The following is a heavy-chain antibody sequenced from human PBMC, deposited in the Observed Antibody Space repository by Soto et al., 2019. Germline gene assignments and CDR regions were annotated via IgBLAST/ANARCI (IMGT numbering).Heavy chain of an antibody. CDR1: GYTFTSYY. CDR2: INPSGGST. CDR3: ASSLGVAGRDYYYYYGMDV. J-gene: IGHJ6*02. Sequence: ASVKVSCKASGYTFTSYYMHWVRQAPGQGLEWMGIINPSGGSTSYAQKFQGRVTMTRDTSTSTVYMELSSLRSEDTAVYYCASSLGVAGRDYYYYYGMDVWAKGPRSPSP. D-gene: IGHD6-19*01. V-gene: IGHV1-46*01.